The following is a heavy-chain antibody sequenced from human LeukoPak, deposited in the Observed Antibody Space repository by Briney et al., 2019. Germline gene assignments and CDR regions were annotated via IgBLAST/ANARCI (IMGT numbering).Heavy chain of an antibody. CDR3: ARDATIFGVVTNWFDP. J-gene: IGHJ5*02. D-gene: IGHD3-3*01. CDR1: GYTFTGYY. V-gene: IGHV1-2*02. CDR2: INPNSGGT. Sequence: GASVKVSCKASGYTFTGYYMHWVRQAPGQGLERMGWINPNSGGTNYAQKFQGRVTMTRDTSISTAYMELSRLRSDDTAVYYCARDATIFGVVTNWFDPWGQGTLVTVSS.